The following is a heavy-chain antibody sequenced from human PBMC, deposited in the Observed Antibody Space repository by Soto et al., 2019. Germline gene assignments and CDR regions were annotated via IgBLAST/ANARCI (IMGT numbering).Heavy chain of an antibody. CDR1: GFTFSSYG. CDR3: SKDGAIESPGTDDAFDM. D-gene: IGHD3-10*01. V-gene: IGHV3-30*18. J-gene: IGHJ3*02. CDR2: IAYDGNNN. Sequence: GWSLRLFCGASGFTFSSYGMHRVRKVPGKGLEWAAVIAYDGNNNYYVDSVKGGVTISRANSKYTPDLEMNSLRADATAVYYCSKDGAIESPGTDDAFDMWG.